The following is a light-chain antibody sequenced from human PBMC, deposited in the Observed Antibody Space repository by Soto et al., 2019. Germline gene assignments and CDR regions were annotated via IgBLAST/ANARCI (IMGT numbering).Light chain of an antibody. CDR3: SSYTSSSLHV. Sequence: QSVLTQPASVSGSPGQSITISCTGTSSDVGGYNYVSWYQQHPGKAPKLMIYDVSNRPSGVSNRFSGSKSGNTASLTISGLQAEDEADYYCSSYTSSSLHVFGTWTKVTVL. V-gene: IGLV2-14*03. CDR2: DVS. CDR1: SSDVGGYNY. J-gene: IGLJ1*01.